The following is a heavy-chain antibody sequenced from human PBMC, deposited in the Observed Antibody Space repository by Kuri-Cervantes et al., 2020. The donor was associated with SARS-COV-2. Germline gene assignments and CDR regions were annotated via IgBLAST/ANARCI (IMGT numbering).Heavy chain of an antibody. D-gene: IGHD1-1*01. J-gene: IGHJ4*02. V-gene: IGHV3-74*01. CDR2: INPDGSYT. Sequence: GESLKISCAASGFTFSGHWIHWVRQAPGKGLVWVSRINPDGSYTNNADSAKGRFTLSRDNAKNMLFLQMNSLRAEDTAVYYCVRDGDHWNFDYWGQGNLVNVSS. CDR1: GFTFSGHW. CDR3: VRDGDHWNFDY.